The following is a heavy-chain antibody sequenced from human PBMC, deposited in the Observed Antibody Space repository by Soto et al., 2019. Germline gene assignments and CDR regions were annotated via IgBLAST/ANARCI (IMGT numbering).Heavy chain of an antibody. CDR2: IYYSGST. D-gene: IGHD6-19*01. CDR3: ARGEMRGSGWPLPVYYYYMDV. V-gene: IGHV4-59*01. Sequence: SETPSLTCTVSGGSISSYYWSWIRQPPGKGLEWIGYIYYSGSTNYNPSLKSRVTISVDTSKNQFSLKLSSVTAADTAVYYCARGEMRGSGWPLPVYYYYMDVWGKGTTVTVSS. J-gene: IGHJ6*03. CDR1: GGSISSYY.